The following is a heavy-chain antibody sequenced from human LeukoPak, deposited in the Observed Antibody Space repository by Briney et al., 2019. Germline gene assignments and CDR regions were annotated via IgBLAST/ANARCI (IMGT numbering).Heavy chain of an antibody. Sequence: SETLSLTCTVSGGPISSYYWSWIRQPPGKGLEWIGYIYYSGSTNYNPSLKSRVTISVDTSKNQFSLKLSSVTAADTAVYYCAGGGAAAGPGSLGYWGQGTLVTVSS. CDR3: AGGGAAAGPGSLGY. D-gene: IGHD6-13*01. CDR1: GGPISSYY. V-gene: IGHV4-59*01. J-gene: IGHJ4*02. CDR2: IYYSGST.